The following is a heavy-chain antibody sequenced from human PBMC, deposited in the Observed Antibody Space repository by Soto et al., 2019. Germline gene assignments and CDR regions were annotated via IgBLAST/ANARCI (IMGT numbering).Heavy chain of an antibody. V-gene: IGHV3-23*01. CDR3: AKELYSSYGFXPFNR. Sequence: ELSRRLSWAASGYTYSSYSISWVRQGTGQWRAWVSAIYGSGGSTYHADSVTGRFTISRDKSKNTLYLQMHISRAADTDVYYCAKELYSSYGFXPFNRGG. CDR2: IYGSGGST. CDR1: GYTYSSYS. D-gene: IGHD5-18*01. J-gene: IGHJ1*01.